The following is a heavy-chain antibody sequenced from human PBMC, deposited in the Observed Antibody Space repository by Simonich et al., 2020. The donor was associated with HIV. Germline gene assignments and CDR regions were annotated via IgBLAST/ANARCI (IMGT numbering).Heavy chain of an antibody. D-gene: IGHD5-12*01. Sequence: QVQLQESGPGLVKPSETLSLTCAASGYSISSGNYWGWIRQPPGKGLVWIGTIYHRGSTYYNPSLKSRVTISIDTSKNQFSLKLSSVTAADTAVYYCARDRGYSGYDFDYWGQGTLVTVSS. CDR1: GYSISSGNY. CDR3: ARDRGYSGYDFDY. J-gene: IGHJ4*02. CDR2: IYHRGST. V-gene: IGHV4-38-2*02.